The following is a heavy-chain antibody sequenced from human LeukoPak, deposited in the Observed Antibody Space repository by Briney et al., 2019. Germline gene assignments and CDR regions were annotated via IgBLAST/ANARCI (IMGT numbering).Heavy chain of an antibody. CDR1: GGSVSSGSYY. CDR3: ARAYCSSTSCYSSPIIGNFDY. V-gene: IGHV4-61*01. D-gene: IGHD2-2*01. Sequence: SETLSLTCTVSGGSVSSGSYYWSWIRQPPGKGLEWIGYIYYSGSTNYNPSLKSRVTISVDTSKNQFSLKLSSVTAADTAVYYCARAYCSSTSCYSSPIIGNFDYWGQGTLVTVSS. J-gene: IGHJ4*02. CDR2: IYYSGST.